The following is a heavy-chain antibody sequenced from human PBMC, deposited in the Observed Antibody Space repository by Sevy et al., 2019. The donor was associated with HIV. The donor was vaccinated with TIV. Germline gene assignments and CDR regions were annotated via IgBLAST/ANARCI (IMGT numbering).Heavy chain of an antibody. CDR3: ARSKVGVGDAFDI. CDR2: LNYDGSYT. V-gene: IGHV3-74*01. CDR1: GFTFSSHW. J-gene: IGHJ3*02. Sequence: GGSLRLSCAASGFTFSSHWMQWVRQAPGKGLVWVSRLNYDGSYTNYADSVKGRFTISRDNAKSTLYLQMNSLRAEDTALYYCARSKVGVGDAFDIWGQGTMATVSS. D-gene: IGHD3-16*01.